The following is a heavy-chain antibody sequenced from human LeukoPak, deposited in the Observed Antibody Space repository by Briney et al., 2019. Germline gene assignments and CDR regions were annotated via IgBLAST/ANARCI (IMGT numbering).Heavy chain of an antibody. CDR3: AAAVNTGRAEHY. V-gene: IGHV3-23*01. J-gene: IGHJ4*02. CDR1: GFTFSSYA. CDR2: INNSGTDT. D-gene: IGHD4-17*01. Sequence: GGSLRLSCAASGFTFSSYAMIWVRQAPGKGLEWVSSINNSGTDTYYEDSVKGRFTISRDNSKNTLFLHINSLSAEDTAVYYCAAAVNTGRAEHYWGQGTLVTVSS.